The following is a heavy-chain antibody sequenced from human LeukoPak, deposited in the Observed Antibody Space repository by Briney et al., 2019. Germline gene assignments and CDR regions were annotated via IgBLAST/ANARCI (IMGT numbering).Heavy chain of an antibody. V-gene: IGHV4-39*01. CDR2: IYYSGST. Sequence: SETLSLTCTVSGGSISSSSYYWGWIRQPPGKGLEWIGSIYYSGSTYYNPSLKSRVTISADTSKSQFSLKLSSVTAADTAVYYCASPGATTARAAFDIWGQGTMVTVSS. J-gene: IGHJ3*02. CDR1: GGSISSSSYY. D-gene: IGHD4-17*01. CDR3: ASPGATTARAAFDI.